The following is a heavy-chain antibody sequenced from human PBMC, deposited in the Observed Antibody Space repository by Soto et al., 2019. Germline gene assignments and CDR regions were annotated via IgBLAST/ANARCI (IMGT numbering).Heavy chain of an antibody. CDR3: ESSSGRYFDY. J-gene: IGHJ4*02. D-gene: IGHD6-6*01. V-gene: IGHV4-59*11. Sequence: SAPMSHTNTVSGCYIVNHYWSWIRQPPGKGLEWIGYIYYSGSTNYNPSLKSRVTLSVDTSKNQFSLKLSSVTAADSAVYYCESSSGRYFDYWGQGTLVTVSS. CDR2: IYYSGST. CDR1: GCYIVNHY.